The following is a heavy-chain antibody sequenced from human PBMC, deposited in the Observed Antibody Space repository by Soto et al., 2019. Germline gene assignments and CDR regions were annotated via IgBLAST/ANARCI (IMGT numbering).Heavy chain of an antibody. V-gene: IGHV4-59*01. CDR2: IYYSGST. Sequence: SETLSLTCTVCGGSISSYYWSWIRQPPGKGLEWIGYIYYSGSTNYNPSLKSRVTISVDTSKNQFSLKLSSVTAADTAVYYCARHGGGNSVGAFDIWGQGTMVTVSS. D-gene: IGHD4-4*01. CDR3: ARHGGGNSVGAFDI. CDR1: GGSISSYY. J-gene: IGHJ3*02.